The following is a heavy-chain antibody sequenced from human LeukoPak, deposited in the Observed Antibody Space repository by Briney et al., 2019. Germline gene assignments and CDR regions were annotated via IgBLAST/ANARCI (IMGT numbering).Heavy chain of an antibody. D-gene: IGHD2-2*01. V-gene: IGHV1-8*01. CDR3: AREGGFCSSTSCRGYYFDY. J-gene: IGHJ4*02. Sequence: ASVKVSCKASGFTFTSYDVDWVRQAAGQGLEWMGWMNANSGKTGYAQKFQGRVTMTRDTSTSTVYMEMSSLRSEDTAVYYCAREGGFCSSTSCRGYYFDYWGQGTLVTVSS. CDR1: GFTFTSYD. CDR2: MNANSGKT.